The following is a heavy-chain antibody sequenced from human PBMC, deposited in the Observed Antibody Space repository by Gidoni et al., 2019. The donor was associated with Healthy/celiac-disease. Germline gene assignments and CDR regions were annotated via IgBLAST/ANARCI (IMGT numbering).Heavy chain of an antibody. CDR2: TRNKANRYTT. J-gene: IGHJ5*02. CDR1: GFTFSDHY. D-gene: IGHD3-22*01. CDR3: ARANYYYDSSGHYP. V-gene: IGHV3-72*01. Sequence: EVQLVESGGGLVQPGGSLLLSCAASGFTFSDHYMDWVRQAPGKGLEWVGRTRNKANRYTTEYAASVKGRFTISRDDSKNSLYLQMNSLKTEDTAVYYCARANYYYDSSGHYPWGQGTLVTVSS.